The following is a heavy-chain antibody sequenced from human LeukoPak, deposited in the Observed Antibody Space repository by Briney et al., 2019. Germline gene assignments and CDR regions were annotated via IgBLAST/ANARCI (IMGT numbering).Heavy chain of an antibody. CDR2: ISAYNGNT. J-gene: IGHJ4*02. CDR1: GYTFTNYG. D-gene: IGHD1-14*01. Sequence: ASVKVSCKASGYTFTNYGLSWVRQAPGQGLEWMGWISAYNGNTNYAQRLQGRVTMTKDTSTSTAYMELRSLRSDDTAVYYCAREMGGVATTGRKPPEPLDYWAREPWSPSRQ. CDR3: AREMGGVATTGRKPPEPLDY. V-gene: IGHV1-18*01.